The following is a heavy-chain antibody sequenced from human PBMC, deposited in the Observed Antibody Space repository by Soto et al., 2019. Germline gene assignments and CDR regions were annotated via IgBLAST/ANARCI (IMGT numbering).Heavy chain of an antibody. D-gene: IGHD6-13*01. J-gene: IGHJ4*02. CDR2: IYTSENT. V-gene: IGHV4-4*07. Sequence: GPLKTSATLSLSCTVSCGSISSDYWGWIRQPAGQGLEWIGRIYTSENTHYNPSLRSRVSMSLDTSKNQLSLNLSSVTAADTAVYYCARGVGRSSWTSFDSWGQGTLVTVPQ. CDR3: ARGVGRSSWTSFDS. CDR1: CGSISSDY.